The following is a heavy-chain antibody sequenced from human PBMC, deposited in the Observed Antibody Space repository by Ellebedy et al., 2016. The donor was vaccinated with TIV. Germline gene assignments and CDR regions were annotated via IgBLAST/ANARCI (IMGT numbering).Heavy chain of an antibody. CDR2: INPNSGGT. CDR1: GYTFTGYY. CDR3: ARGPYGDYENYFDY. D-gene: IGHD4-17*01. V-gene: IGHV1-2*04. Sequence: ASVKVSCXASGYTFTGYYMHWVRQAPGQGLEWMGWINPNSGGTNYAQKFQGWVTMTRDTSISTAYMELSRLRSDDTAVYYCARGPYGDYENYFDYWGQGTLVTVSS. J-gene: IGHJ4*02.